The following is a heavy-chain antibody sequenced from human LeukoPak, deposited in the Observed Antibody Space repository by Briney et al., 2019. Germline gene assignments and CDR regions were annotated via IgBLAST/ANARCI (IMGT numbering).Heavy chain of an antibody. CDR1: GFTFSYYA. CDR3: ARDGDMRTTTIFGVVLG. J-gene: IGHJ4*02. D-gene: IGHD3-3*01. CDR2: ISYDGSNK. V-gene: IGHV3-30*04. Sequence: GRSLRLSCAASGFTFSYYAMHWVRQAPGKGLEGVAAISYDGSNKYYADSVKGRFTISRDNSKNTLYLQMNSLRAEDTAVYYCARDGDMRTTTIFGVVLGWGQGALVTVSS.